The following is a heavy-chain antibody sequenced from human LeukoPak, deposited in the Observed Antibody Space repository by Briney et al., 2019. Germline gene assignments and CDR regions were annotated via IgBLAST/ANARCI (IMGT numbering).Heavy chain of an antibody. Sequence: GASVTVSCKVSGYTLTELSMHWVRQAPGKGLEWMGGFDPEDGETIYAQKFQGRVTMTEDTSTNTAYMELSSLRSEDTAVYYCATEAEWSRFFDYWGQGTLVTVSS. J-gene: IGHJ4*02. CDR1: GYTLTELS. CDR2: FDPEDGET. CDR3: ATEAEWSRFFDY. V-gene: IGHV1-24*01. D-gene: IGHD3-3*01.